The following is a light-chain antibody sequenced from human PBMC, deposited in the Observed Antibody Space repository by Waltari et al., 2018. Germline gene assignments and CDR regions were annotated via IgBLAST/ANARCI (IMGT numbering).Light chain of an antibody. CDR1: QRVSSSY. V-gene: IGKV3-20*01. CDR2: GAS. Sequence: EMVLTQSRGTLSLSPGETATLSCRASQRVSSSYLAWYQQKPGQAPRLLIYGASSRATGIPDRFSGSGSGTDFTLTISRLEPEDFAVYYCQQYGSSLLYTFGQGTKLEIK. CDR3: QQYGSSLLYT. J-gene: IGKJ2*01.